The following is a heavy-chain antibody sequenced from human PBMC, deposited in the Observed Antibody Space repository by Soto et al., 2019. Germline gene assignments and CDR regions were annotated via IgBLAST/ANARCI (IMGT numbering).Heavy chain of an antibody. Sequence: QITLKESGPTLVTPTQTLTLTCTFSGFSLSTSGAGVGWIRQPPGKALEWLAVIYWNDDKRYSPSLKSRVTIAKDTSKNEVVLTMTSMDPMDTATYYCTHFSGYEQFEYWGQGTLITVSS. CDR1: GFSLSTSGAG. CDR2: IYWNDDK. V-gene: IGHV2-5*01. CDR3: THFSGYEQFEY. D-gene: IGHD5-12*01. J-gene: IGHJ4*02.